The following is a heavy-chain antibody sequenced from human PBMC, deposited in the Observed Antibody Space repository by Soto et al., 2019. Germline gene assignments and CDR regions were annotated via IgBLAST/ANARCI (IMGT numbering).Heavy chain of an antibody. CDR2: VIPILGIA. CDR1: GGTFSSYT. D-gene: IGHD2-2*01. Sequence: QVQLVQSAAEVKKPGSSVKVSCKASGGTFSSYTISWVRQAPGQGLEWMGRVIPILGIANYAQKFQGRVTITADKSTSTAYMELSSLRSEDTAVYYCARDQLTTKHGFDPWGQGTLVTVSS. V-gene: IGHV1-69*08. CDR3: ARDQLTTKHGFDP. J-gene: IGHJ5*02.